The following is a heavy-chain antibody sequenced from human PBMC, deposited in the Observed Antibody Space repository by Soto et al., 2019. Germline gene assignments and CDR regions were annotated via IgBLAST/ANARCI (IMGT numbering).Heavy chain of an antibody. Sequence: EVQLVESGGGLVKPGGSLRLSCAASGFTFSSYSMNWVRQAPGKGLEWVSSISSSSSYIYYADSVKGRFTISRDNAKNSLYLQMNSLRAEDTAVYYCARDRELGDFWSGYYLEELYYYYYMDVWGKGTTVTVSS. CDR3: ARDRELGDFWSGYYLEELYYYYYMDV. J-gene: IGHJ6*03. V-gene: IGHV3-21*01. D-gene: IGHD3-3*01. CDR1: GFTFSSYS. CDR2: ISSSSSYI.